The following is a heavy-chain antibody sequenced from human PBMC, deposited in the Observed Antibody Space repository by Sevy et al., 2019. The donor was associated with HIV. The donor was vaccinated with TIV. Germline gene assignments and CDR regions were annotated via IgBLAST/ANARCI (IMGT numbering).Heavy chain of an antibody. V-gene: IGHV3-30*02. D-gene: IGHD2-2*01. Sequence: GGSLRLSCAASGFTFSNYGMHWVRQAPGKGLEWVAFTRFDATIKYYRDSVKGRLTISRDNSKSTLYLQMNSLRAGDTAVYFCAKVLRIVEIPAAIDYYYGMDVWGQGTTVTVSS. CDR2: TRFDATIK. J-gene: IGHJ6*02. CDR1: GFTFSNYG. CDR3: AKVLRIVEIPAAIDYYYGMDV.